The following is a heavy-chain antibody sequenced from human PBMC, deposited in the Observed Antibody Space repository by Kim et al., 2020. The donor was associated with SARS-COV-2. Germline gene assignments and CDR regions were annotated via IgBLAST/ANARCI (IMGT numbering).Heavy chain of an antibody. CDR1: SGSISSDNW. D-gene: IGHD3-16*01. J-gene: IGHJ4*02. V-gene: IGHV4-4*02. CDR3: ARGGIRGDYFLDL. Sequence: LRRTLSLTCAVSSGSISSDNWWNWVRQPPGKGLEWVAEIYPGGSTNYNPSLESRLTLLVDKSKNQLSLNLTSVTAADTAVYYCARGGIRGDYFLDLWGQGILVIVST. CDR2: IYPGGST.